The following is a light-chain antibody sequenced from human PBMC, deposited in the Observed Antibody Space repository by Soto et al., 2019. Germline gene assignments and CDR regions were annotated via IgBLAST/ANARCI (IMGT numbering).Light chain of an antibody. CDR2: DAS. J-gene: IGKJ5*01. V-gene: IGKV1-13*02. Sequence: IQMTQSPSTLSASVGDRVTITCRASQVINSALAWYQQKPGKAPDLLIFDASTLESGVPSRFSGRRSGTDFTLTVSSLQPEDFATYYCQQFYTYPITFGQGTRLEIK. CDR1: QVINSA. CDR3: QQFYTYPIT.